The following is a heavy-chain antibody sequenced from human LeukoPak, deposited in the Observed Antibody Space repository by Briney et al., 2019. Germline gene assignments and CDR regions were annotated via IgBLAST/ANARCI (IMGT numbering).Heavy chain of an antibody. V-gene: IGHV4-31*03. CDR2: IYYSGST. J-gene: IGHJ3*02. CDR3: ARDNRDDYYDSSGFFGAFDI. Sequence: SQTLSLTCTVSGGSISSGGYYWNWIRQHPGKGLERIGYIYYSGSTYYNPSLRSRLTISVDTSKNQFSLKLSSVPAADTAVYYCARDNRDDYYDSSGFFGAFDIWGQGTMVTVSS. CDR1: GGSISSGGYY. D-gene: IGHD3-22*01.